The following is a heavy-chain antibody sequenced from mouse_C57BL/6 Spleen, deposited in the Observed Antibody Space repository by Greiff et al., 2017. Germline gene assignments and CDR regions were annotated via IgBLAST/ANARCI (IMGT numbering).Heavy chain of an antibody. V-gene: IGHV1-52*01. J-gene: IGHJ4*01. CDR1: GYTFTSYW. D-gene: IGHD1-1*01. CDR2: IDPSDSET. CDR3: ARYVDYYGSSYVGTYYAMDY. Sequence: QVQLQQSGAELVRPGSSVKLSCKASGYTFTSYWMHWVKQRPIQGLEWIGNIDPSDSETHYNQKFKDKATLTVDKSSSTAYMQLSSLTSEDSAVYYCARYVDYYGSSYVGTYYAMDYWGQGTSVTVSS.